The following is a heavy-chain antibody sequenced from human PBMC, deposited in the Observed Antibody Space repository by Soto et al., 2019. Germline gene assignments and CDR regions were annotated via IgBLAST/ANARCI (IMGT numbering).Heavy chain of an antibody. CDR1: GFSFSSYS. Sequence: TGGSLRLSCAASGFSFSSYSMNWVRQAPGKGLEWLSYISNTGNTIYYADSVKGRFTISRDNAKNSLYLQMNSLRTEDTAVYYCARALDFWSAYFDYWGQGSLVTVSS. CDR3: ARALDFWSAYFDY. J-gene: IGHJ4*02. D-gene: IGHD3-3*01. CDR2: ISNTGNTI. V-gene: IGHV3-48*04.